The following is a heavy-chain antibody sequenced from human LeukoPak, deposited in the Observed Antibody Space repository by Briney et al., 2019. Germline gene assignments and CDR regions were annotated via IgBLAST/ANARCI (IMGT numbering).Heavy chain of an antibody. Sequence: PGGSLKLSCAASGLTVSSNYMSWVRQAPGKGLEWVSVIYSGGGTHYADSVKGRFTISRDNSKNTLYLQMNSLRAEDTAVYYCAKDQVAVAEDYWGQGTLVTVSS. CDR1: GLTVSSNY. J-gene: IGHJ4*02. CDR2: IYSGGGT. V-gene: IGHV3-53*01. CDR3: AKDQVAVAEDY. D-gene: IGHD6-19*01.